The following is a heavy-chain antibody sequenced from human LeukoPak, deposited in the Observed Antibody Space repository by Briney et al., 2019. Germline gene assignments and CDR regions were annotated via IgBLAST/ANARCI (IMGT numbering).Heavy chain of an antibody. V-gene: IGHV1-8*03. Sequence: ASVKVSCKASVYTFTSYDINWVRQATGPGLEWMGWMNTNSGNIAYAQKFQGRVTITRNTSTNTAYMELSSLTSEDTAMYYCARGRATVTTHWLDPWGQGTLVAVSS. J-gene: IGHJ5*02. CDR1: VYTFTSYD. CDR2: MNTNSGNI. CDR3: ARGRATVTTHWLDP. D-gene: IGHD4-11*01.